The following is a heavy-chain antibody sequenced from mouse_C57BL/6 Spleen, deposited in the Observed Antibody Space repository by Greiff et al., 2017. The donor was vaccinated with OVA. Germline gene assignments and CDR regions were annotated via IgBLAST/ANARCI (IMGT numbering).Heavy chain of an antibody. Sequence: VKLVESDAELVKPGASVKISCKVSGYTFTDHTIHWMKQRPEQGLEWIGYIYPRDGSTKYNEKFKGKATLTADKSSSTAYMQLNSLTSEDSAVYFCARSGGYDDWYFDVWGTGTTVTVSS. CDR1: GYTFTDHT. D-gene: IGHD2-2*01. J-gene: IGHJ1*03. V-gene: IGHV1-78*01. CDR2: IYPRDGST. CDR3: ARSGGYDDWYFDV.